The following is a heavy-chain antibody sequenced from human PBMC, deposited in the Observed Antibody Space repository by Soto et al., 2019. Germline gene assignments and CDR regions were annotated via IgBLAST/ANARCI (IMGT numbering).Heavy chain of an antibody. CDR3: AKALVVVVAANQQTDAFDI. CDR2: ISGSGGST. CDR1: GFTFSSYA. D-gene: IGHD2-15*01. Sequence: EVQLLESGGGLVQPGGSLRLSCAASGFTFSSYAMSWVRQAPGKGLEWVSAISGSGGSTYYADSVKGRFTISRDNSKNTLYLQMNSLRAEDTAVYYCAKALVVVVAANQQTDAFDIWGQGTMVIVSS. J-gene: IGHJ3*02. V-gene: IGHV3-23*01.